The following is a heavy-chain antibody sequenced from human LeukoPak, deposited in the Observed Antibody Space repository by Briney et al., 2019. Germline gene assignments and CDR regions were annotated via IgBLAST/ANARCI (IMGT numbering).Heavy chain of an antibody. J-gene: IGHJ3*02. CDR2: IYPGDSDT. Sequence: GESLKISCKGSGYSFTNYWIAWVRQMPGKGLEWMGIIYPGDSDTKYSPSFQGQVTISADKSISTAYLQWSSLKASDTAMYYCATRPRWEDAFDIWGQGTMVTVSS. D-gene: IGHD1-26*01. CDR1: GYSFTNYW. CDR3: ATRPRWEDAFDI. V-gene: IGHV5-51*01.